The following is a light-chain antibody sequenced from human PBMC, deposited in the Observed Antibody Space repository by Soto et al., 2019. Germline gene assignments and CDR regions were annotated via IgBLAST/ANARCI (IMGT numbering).Light chain of an antibody. Sequence: IVMTQYPATLSVSPGESVTLSCRASQGINRNLAWYQQKPGQAPRLLISGASTGATGIPARFSGSGSGTEFTLTISSLQPGDFATYYCQHYNTYPWTFGQGTKVDIK. CDR1: QGINRN. J-gene: IGKJ1*01. CDR2: GAS. CDR3: QHYNTYPWT. V-gene: IGKV3-15*01.